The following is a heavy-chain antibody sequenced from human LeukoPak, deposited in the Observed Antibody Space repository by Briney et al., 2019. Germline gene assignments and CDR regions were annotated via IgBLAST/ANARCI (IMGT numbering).Heavy chain of an antibody. CDR3: ARDLGDSSGYYPDY. J-gene: IGHJ4*02. D-gene: IGHD3-22*01. CDR2: ISYDGSNK. Sequence: GGSLRLSCAASGFTFSSYGMHWVRQAPGKGLEWVAVISYDGSNKYYADSVKGRFTISRDNSKNTLYLQMNSLRAEDTVVYYCARDLGDSSGYYPDYWGQGTQVTVSS. V-gene: IGHV3-30*03. CDR1: GFTFSSYG.